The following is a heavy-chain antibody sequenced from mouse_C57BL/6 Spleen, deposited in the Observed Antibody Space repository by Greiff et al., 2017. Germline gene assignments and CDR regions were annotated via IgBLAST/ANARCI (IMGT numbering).Heavy chain of an antibody. D-gene: IGHD1-1*01. J-gene: IGHJ2*01. CDR3: ARWGAVVATNFGY. V-gene: IGHV1-80*01. CDR1: GYAFSSDW. CDR2: IYPGAGDT. Sequence: QVQLQQSGAELVKPGASVKISCKASGYAFSSDWMNWVKQRPGQGLEWIGQIYPGAGDTNYNGKFKGKATLTADKSSSTAYLQLSSLTSEDSAVYFCARWGAVVATNFGYWGQGTTLTVSS.